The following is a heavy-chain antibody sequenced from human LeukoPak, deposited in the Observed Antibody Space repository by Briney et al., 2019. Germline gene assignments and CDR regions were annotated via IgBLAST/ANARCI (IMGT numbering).Heavy chain of an antibody. J-gene: IGHJ5*02. Sequence: PSETLSLTCSFSGGSISSSSYYWGWIRQPPGTGLEWIGSIHYGGSTYYNPSLKSRVTISVDTSKNQFSLKLSSVTAADTAVYYCAREARGYSGYVLGWFDPWGQGTLVTVSS. D-gene: IGHD5-12*01. CDR2: IHYGGST. CDR3: AREARGYSGYVLGWFDP. CDR1: GGSISSSSYY. V-gene: IGHV4-39*07.